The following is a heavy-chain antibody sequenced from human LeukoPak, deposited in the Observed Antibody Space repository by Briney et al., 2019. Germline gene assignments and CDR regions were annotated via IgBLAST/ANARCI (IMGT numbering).Heavy chain of an antibody. CDR3: ARASGYSYGYLFDY. CDR2: IYYSGST. D-gene: IGHD5-18*01. J-gene: IGHJ4*02. CDR1: GGSLSSSSYY. Sequence: PSETLSLTCTVSGGSLSSSSYYWGWIRQPPGKGLEWIGSIYYSGSTYYNPSLKSRVTISVDTSKNQFSLKLSSVTAADTAVYYCARASGYSYGYLFDYWGQGTLVTVSS. V-gene: IGHV4-39*07.